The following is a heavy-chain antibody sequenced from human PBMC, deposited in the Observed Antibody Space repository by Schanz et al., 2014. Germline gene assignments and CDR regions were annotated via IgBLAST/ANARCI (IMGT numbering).Heavy chain of an antibody. CDR3: ARDDFGGYLDS. D-gene: IGHD3-10*01. Sequence: EVHLVESGGGLVQPGGSLRLSCAASGFTFSHYWLSWVRQTPGKRLEWVANIRQDGSAKFYVDSVNSRFAISRDNAENSVYLQMNSLRAEDTAVYCARDDFGGYLDSWGQGTLVTVSS. J-gene: IGHJ4*02. V-gene: IGHV3-7*03. CDR1: GFTFSHYW. CDR2: IRQDGSAK.